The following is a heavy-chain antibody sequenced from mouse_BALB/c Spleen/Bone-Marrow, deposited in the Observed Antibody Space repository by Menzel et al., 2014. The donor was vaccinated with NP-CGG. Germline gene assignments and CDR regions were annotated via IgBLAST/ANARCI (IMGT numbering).Heavy chain of an antibody. CDR2: ISNGGGST. CDR1: GFTFSDYY. V-gene: IGHV5-12*02. Sequence: EVMLVESGGGLVQPGGSLKLSCATPGFTFSDYYMYWVRQTPEKRLEWVAYISNGGGSTYYPDTVKGRFTISRDNAKNTLYLQMSRLKSEDTAMYYCARHSDYDYFDYWGQGTTLTVSS. D-gene: IGHD2-4*01. J-gene: IGHJ2*01. CDR3: ARHSDYDYFDY.